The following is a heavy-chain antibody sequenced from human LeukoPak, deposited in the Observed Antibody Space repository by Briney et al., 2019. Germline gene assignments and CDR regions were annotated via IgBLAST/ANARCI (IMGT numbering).Heavy chain of an antibody. CDR1: GGSISSYS. Sequence: SETLSLTCTVSGGSISSYSWSWIRQPPGKGLEWVGYIYYSGSTHSNPSLKSRDSISLDTSKNQFSMKLSSVTAADTAVYYCARDGYNSNYYYYYGIDVWGQGTTVTVSS. CDR3: ARDGYNSNYYYYYGIDV. V-gene: IGHV4-59*01. CDR2: IYYSGST. J-gene: IGHJ6*02. D-gene: IGHD5-24*01.